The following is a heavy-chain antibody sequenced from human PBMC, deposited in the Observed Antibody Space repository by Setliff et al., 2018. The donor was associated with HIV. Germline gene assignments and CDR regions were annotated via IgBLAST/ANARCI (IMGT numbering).Heavy chain of an antibody. CDR1: GFTLISYH. CDR2: ITPTDDIT. CDR3: AREGYSVDAFDI. Sequence: ASVKVSCKASGFTLISYHMHWVRQAPGRGLEWMTMITPTDDITTYAQNFQGRVTMTRDTSTSTVYMELSSLRSDDTAVYYCAREGYSVDAFDIWGQGTMVTVSS. V-gene: IGHV1-46*01. J-gene: IGHJ3*02. D-gene: IGHD4-4*01.